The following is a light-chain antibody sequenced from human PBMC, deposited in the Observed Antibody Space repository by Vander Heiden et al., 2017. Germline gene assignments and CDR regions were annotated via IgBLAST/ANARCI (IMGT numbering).Light chain of an antibody. CDR2: RSN. V-gene: IGLV1-47*01. CDR1: SSNIGRNY. CDR3: AAWDDSLNGLI. Sequence: QPALTQPPSGTGGPGLRVTISCSVSSSNIGRNYVSWCQQLPGTAPKLLAYRSNRRSSGVPDRISGSKSGTSASLAISGLQSEDEADYYCAAWDDSLNGLIFGGGTRLTVL. J-gene: IGLJ1*01.